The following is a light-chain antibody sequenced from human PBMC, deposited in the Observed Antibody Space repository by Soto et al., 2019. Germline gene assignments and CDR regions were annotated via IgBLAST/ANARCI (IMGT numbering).Light chain of an antibody. CDR2: GNS. CDR1: SSNIGAGYD. V-gene: IGLV1-40*01. J-gene: IGLJ2*01. CDR3: QSYDSSLSGSEV. Sequence: QSVLTQPPSVSGAPGQRVTISCTGRSSNIGAGYDVHWYQQLPGTAPKLLIYGNSNRPSGVPDRFSGSKSGTSASLAITGLQAQDEPDYYCQSYDSSLSGSEVFGGGTQLTVL.